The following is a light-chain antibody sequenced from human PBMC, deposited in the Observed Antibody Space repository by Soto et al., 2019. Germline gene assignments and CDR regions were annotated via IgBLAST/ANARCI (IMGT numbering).Light chain of an antibody. Sequence: QLVLTQPPSVSGSPGQSVTISCTGTSSDVGKYDRVSWYQQPPGTAPKLIIYEVINRPSGVPARFSGSKSGNTASLTISGLQAEDEADYYCSSYMSTSRYVFGAGTKVTVL. CDR2: EVI. CDR1: SSDVGKYDR. J-gene: IGLJ1*01. CDR3: SSYMSTSRYV. V-gene: IGLV2-18*02.